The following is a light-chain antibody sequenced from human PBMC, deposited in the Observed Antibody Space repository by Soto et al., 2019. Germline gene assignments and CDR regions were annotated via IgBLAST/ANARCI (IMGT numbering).Light chain of an antibody. CDR1: QSVSSSY. J-gene: IGKJ4*01. Sequence: EIVLPQSPGTLSSSPGERATLSCRASQSVSSSYLAWYQQKPGQAPRLLIYGASSRATGIPDRFSGSGSGTDFTLTISRLEPEDFAVYYCQQYGSSRLTFGGGTKVEIK. CDR2: GAS. V-gene: IGKV3-20*01. CDR3: QQYGSSRLT.